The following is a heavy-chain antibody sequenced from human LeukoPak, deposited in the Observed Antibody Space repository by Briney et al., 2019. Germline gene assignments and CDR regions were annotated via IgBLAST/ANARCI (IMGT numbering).Heavy chain of an antibody. J-gene: IGHJ4*02. Sequence: PGGSLRLSCAASGFTFSSYGMTWVRQAPGKGLEWVTNIKEGGSEKYYADSVKGRFTISRDNAKNSLYLQMNSLRAEDTAVYYCARGTAVALSPFDYWGQGTLVTVSS. CDR3: ARGTAVALSPFDY. V-gene: IGHV3-7*04. CDR2: IKEGGSEK. CDR1: GFTFSSYG. D-gene: IGHD5-18*01.